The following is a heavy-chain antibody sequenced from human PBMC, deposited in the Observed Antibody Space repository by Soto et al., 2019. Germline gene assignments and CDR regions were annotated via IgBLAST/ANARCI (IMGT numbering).Heavy chain of an antibody. CDR1: GGSISSGGYY. V-gene: IGHV4-31*03. D-gene: IGHD3-22*01. CDR3: ARGADYYDSSGYPSGRYFDY. Sequence: QVQLQESGPGLVKPSQTLSLTCTVSGGSISSGGYYWSWIRQHPGKGLEWIGYIYYSGSTYYNPYLKSRVTISVDTSKNQFSLKLSSVTAADTAVYYCARGADYYDSSGYPSGRYFDYWGQGTLVTVSS. CDR2: IYYSGST. J-gene: IGHJ4*02.